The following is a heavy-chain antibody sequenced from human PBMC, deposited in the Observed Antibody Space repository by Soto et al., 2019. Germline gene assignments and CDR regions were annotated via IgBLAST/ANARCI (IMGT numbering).Heavy chain of an antibody. CDR3: AIRGVSGYSYGGDAFDI. D-gene: IGHD5-18*01. Sequence: SETLSLTCTVSGGSISSGDYYWSWIRQPPGKGLEWIGYIYYSGSTYYNPSLKSRVTISVDTSKNQFSLKLSSVTAADTAVYYCAIRGVSGYSYGGDAFDIWGQGTMVT. CDR1: GGSISSGDYY. CDR2: IYYSGST. J-gene: IGHJ3*02. V-gene: IGHV4-30-4*01.